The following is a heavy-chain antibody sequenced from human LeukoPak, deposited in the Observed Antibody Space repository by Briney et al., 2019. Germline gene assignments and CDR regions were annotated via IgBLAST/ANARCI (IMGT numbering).Heavy chain of an antibody. Sequence: GGSLTLSCAASGFTFSSYAMSWVRQAPAKGLLWVSAISGRGGSTYYADSVKGRFTISRDNSKNTLYLQMNSLRAEDTAVYYCAKDRVTIFGVVIPPDAFDIWGQGTMVTVSS. J-gene: IGHJ3*02. CDR2: ISGRGGST. CDR1: GFTFSSYA. V-gene: IGHV3-23*01. D-gene: IGHD3-3*01. CDR3: AKDRVTIFGVVIPPDAFDI.